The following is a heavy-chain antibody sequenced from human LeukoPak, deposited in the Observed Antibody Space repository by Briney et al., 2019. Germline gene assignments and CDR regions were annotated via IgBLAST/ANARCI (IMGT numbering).Heavy chain of an antibody. D-gene: IGHD3-10*01. CDR1: GGSFSGYY. J-gene: IGHJ4*02. CDR2: INHSGGT. V-gene: IGHV4-34*01. CDR3: ARGLLWLGEPPRD. Sequence: SETLSLTCAVYGGSFSGYYWSWIRQPPGKGLEWIGEINHSGGTNYNPSLKSRVTISVDTSKNQFSLKLSSVTAADTAVYYCARGLLWLGEPPRDWGQGTLVTVSS.